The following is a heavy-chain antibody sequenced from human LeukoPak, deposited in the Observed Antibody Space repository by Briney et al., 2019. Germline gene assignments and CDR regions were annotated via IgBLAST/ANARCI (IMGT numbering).Heavy chain of an antibody. D-gene: IGHD4-11*01. CDR3: ARARRSAVTTPLDY. CDR1: GGTFSSYA. CDR2: IIPIFGTA. J-gene: IGHJ4*02. V-gene: IGHV1-69*13. Sequence: ASVKVSCKASGGTFSSYAISWVRQAPGQGLEWMGGIIPIFGTANYAQKFQGRVTITADESTSTAYMELSSLRSEDTAVYYCARARRSAVTTPLDYWGQGTLVTVSS.